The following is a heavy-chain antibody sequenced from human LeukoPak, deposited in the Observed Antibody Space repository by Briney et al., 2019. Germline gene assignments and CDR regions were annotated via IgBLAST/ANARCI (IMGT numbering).Heavy chain of an antibody. CDR2: IKQDGGEK. CDR1: GFSFSNYW. J-gene: IGHJ4*02. Sequence: GGSLRLSCAASGFSFSNYWMTWVRQAPGKGLEWVANIKQDGGEKYFVDSVKGRFTISRDNAKNSLYLQMNSLRAEDTAVYYCTRDFYGDYVHTYFDSWGQGTLVTVSS. V-gene: IGHV3-7*01. D-gene: IGHD4-17*01. CDR3: TRDFYGDYVHTYFDS.